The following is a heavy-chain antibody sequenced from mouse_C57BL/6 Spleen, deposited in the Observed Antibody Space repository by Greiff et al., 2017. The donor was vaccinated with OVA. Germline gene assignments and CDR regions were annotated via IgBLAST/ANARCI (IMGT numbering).Heavy chain of an antibody. D-gene: IGHD1-1*01. Sequence: DVQLVESGGGLVQPGGSLKLSCAASGFTFSDYYMYWVRQTPEKRLEWVAYISNGGGSTYYPDTVKGRFTISRDNAKNTLYLQMSRLKSEDTAMYYCASPDYYGSSPAWFAYWGQGTLVTVSA. CDR2: ISNGGGST. J-gene: IGHJ3*01. CDR1: GFTFSDYY. V-gene: IGHV5-12*01. CDR3: ASPDYYGSSPAWFAY.